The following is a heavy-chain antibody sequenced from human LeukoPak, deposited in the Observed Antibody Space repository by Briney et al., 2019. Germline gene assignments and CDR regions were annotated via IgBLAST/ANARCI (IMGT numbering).Heavy chain of an antibody. CDR3: ARGDSSGYYFPHFDY. Sequence: SETLSLTCAVYGGSFSGYYWSWIRQPPGEGREWIGEINHSGSTNYNPSLKSRVTISVDTSKNQFSLKLSSVTAADTAVYYCARGDSSGYYFPHFDYWGQGTLVTVSS. V-gene: IGHV4-34*01. CDR2: INHSGST. D-gene: IGHD3-22*01. J-gene: IGHJ4*02. CDR1: GGSFSGYY.